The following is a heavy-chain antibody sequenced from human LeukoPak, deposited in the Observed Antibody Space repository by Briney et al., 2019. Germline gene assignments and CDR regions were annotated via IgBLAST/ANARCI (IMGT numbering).Heavy chain of an antibody. D-gene: IGHD3-22*01. CDR2: IIPIFGTA. V-gene: IGHV1-69*05. Sequence: SVKVSCKASGYTFTSYYMHWVRQAPGQGLEWMGRIIPIFGTANYAQKFQGRVTITTDESTSTAYMELSSLRSEDTAVYYCARERHYDSSGYSVIGYWGQGTLVTVSS. CDR3: ARERHYDSSGYSVIGY. CDR1: GYTFTSYY. J-gene: IGHJ4*02.